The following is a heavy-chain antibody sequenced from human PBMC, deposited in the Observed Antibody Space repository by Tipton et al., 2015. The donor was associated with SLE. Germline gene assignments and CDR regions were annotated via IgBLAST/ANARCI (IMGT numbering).Heavy chain of an antibody. CDR1: GVSITSDYW. Sequence: TLSLTCSVSGVSITSDYWWSWVRQSPGGGLEWIGEINPSGSTNYNPSLKSRVIISIDTSKNQFSLKLNSVTAADTAVYYCARGLGAYSSGWRYYFYYMDVWGKGTTVTVFS. CDR3: ARGLGAYSSGWRYYFYYMDV. CDR2: INPSGST. J-gene: IGHJ6*03. V-gene: IGHV4-4*02. D-gene: IGHD6-19*01.